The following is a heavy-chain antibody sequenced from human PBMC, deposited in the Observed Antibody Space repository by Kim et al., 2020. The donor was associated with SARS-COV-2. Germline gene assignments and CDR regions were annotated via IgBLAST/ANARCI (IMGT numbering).Heavy chain of an antibody. V-gene: IGHV3-15*01. CDR3: TISNGYPYYFDY. CDR2: IKSKTDGGTT. Sequence: GGSLRLSCAASGFTFSNAWMSWVRQAPGKGLEWVGRIKSKTDGGTTDYAAPVKGRFNISRDDSKNTLYLQMNSLKTEDTAVYYCTISNGYPYYFDYWGQGTLVTVSS. J-gene: IGHJ4*02. D-gene: IGHD6-19*01. CDR1: GFTFSNAW.